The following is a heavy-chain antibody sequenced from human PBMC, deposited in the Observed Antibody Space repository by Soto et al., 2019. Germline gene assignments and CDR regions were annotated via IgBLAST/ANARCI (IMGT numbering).Heavy chain of an antibody. Sequence: GGSLRLSCAASGVTFSSHAMSWDRQAPGKGLEWVSAISGSGGSTYYADSVKGRFTISRDNSKNTLYLQMNSLRAEDTAVYYCAKRVVVPAAMYSARYYYYMDVWGKGTTVTVSS. V-gene: IGHV3-23*01. D-gene: IGHD2-2*01. CDR3: AKRVVVPAAMYSARYYYYMDV. J-gene: IGHJ6*03. CDR1: GVTFSSHA. CDR2: ISGSGGST.